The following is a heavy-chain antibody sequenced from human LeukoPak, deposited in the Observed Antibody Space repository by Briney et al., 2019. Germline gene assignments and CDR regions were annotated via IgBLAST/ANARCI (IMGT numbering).Heavy chain of an antibody. CDR3: ARVMAFCSSTSCYSLDY. D-gene: IGHD2-2*01. V-gene: IGHV1-2*02. J-gene: IGHJ4*02. CDR1: GYTFTGYY. CDR2: INPNSGGT. Sequence: ASVKVSCKASGYTFTGYYTHWVRQAPGQGLEWMGWINPNSGGTNYAQKFQGRVTMTRDTSISTAYMELGRLRSDDTAVYYCARVMAFCSSTSCYSLDYWGQGTLVTVSS.